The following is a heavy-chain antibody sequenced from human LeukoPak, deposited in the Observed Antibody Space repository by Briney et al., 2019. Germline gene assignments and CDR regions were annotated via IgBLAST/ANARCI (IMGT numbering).Heavy chain of an antibody. D-gene: IGHD4-11*01. J-gene: IGHJ6*02. Sequence: GGSLRLSCAASGFTFSSYSMNWVRQAPGKGLEWVSSISSSSSYIYYADSVKGRFTISRDNAKNSLYLQMNSLRAEDTAVYYCARGNYVDYYYGMDVWGQGTTVTASS. CDR2: ISSSSSYI. CDR3: ARGNYVDYYYGMDV. CDR1: GFTFSSYS. V-gene: IGHV3-21*01.